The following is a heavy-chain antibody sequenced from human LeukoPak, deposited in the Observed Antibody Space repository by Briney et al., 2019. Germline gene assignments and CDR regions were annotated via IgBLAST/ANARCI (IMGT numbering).Heavy chain of an antibody. CDR1: GYSISSGYY. CDR3: ARDLASCAGDCYSDGFDY. D-gene: IGHD2-21*02. V-gene: IGHV4-38-2*02. Sequence: PSETLSLTCTASGYSISSGYYWGWIRQSPGKGLEWIGSIYHGGSTYYNPSLRSRVIVSVDTSKISLKMSSVTAADTAVYYCARDLASCAGDCYSDGFDYWGQGALVTVSS. J-gene: IGHJ4*02. CDR2: IYHGGST.